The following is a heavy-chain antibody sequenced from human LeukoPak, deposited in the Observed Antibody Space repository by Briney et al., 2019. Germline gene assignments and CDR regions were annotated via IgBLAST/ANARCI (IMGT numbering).Heavy chain of an antibody. Sequence: SQTLCLTCAVSGGSISSGGYSWSWIRQPPGKGLEWIGYIYHSGSTYYNPSLKSRVTISVDTSKNQFSLKLSSVTAADTAVYYCAGDIGGSIDYWGQGTLVTVSS. J-gene: IGHJ4*02. CDR1: GGSISSGGYS. CDR3: AGDIGGSIDY. V-gene: IGHV4-30-2*02. CDR2: IYHSGST. D-gene: IGHD5-12*01.